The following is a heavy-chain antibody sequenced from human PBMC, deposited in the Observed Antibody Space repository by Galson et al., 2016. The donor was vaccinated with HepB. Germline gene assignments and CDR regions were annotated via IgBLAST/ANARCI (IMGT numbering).Heavy chain of an antibody. D-gene: IGHD5-18*01. V-gene: IGHV3-21*06. Sequence: SLRLSCAASGFTFSSFHMNWVRQAPGRGLEWVSSISSSSTYIEYADSVKGRFTISRDNAKNSLYLQMNRLRAEDTAVYFCARDMAGYSYGLGFDYWGQGTLVTVSS. J-gene: IGHJ4*02. CDR1: GFTFSSFH. CDR3: ARDMAGYSYGLGFDY. CDR2: ISSSSTYI.